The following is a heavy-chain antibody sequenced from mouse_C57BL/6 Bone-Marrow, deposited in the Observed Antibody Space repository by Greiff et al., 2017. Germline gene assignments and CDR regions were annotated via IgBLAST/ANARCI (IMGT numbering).Heavy chain of an antibody. CDR1: GYTFTSYW. D-gene: IGHD2-1*01. CDR3: ANRYGNYRGARDY. V-gene: IGHV1-55*01. CDR2: IYPGSGST. J-gene: IGHJ4*01. Sequence: QVQLQQPGAELVKPGASVKMSCKASGYTFTSYWITWVKQRPGQGLEWIGDIYPGSGSTNYNEKFKSKATLTVDTSSSTAYMQLSSLTSEDSAVYYCANRYGNYRGARDYWGQGTSVTVSS.